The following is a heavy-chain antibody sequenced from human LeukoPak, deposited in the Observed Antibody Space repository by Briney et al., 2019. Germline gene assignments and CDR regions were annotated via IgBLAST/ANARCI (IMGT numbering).Heavy chain of an antibody. CDR2: ISYDGNNQ. J-gene: IGHJ4*02. V-gene: IGHV3-30-3*01. D-gene: IGHD2-15*01. CDR3: AKVGSRYCSGANCYDGF. Sequence: GTSLRLSCAVSGFAFSSLAMHWVRQAPGKGLEWVAFISYDGNNQYYADSVKGRFTISRDNSKNTLYLQMNNLRAEDTAIYYCAKVGSRYCSGANCYDGFWGQGTLVSVSS. CDR1: GFAFSSLA.